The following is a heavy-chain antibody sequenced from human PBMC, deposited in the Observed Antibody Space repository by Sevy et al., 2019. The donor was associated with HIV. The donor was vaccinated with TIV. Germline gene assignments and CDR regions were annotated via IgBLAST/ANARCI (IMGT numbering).Heavy chain of an antibody. J-gene: IGHJ6*02. Sequence: GGSLRLSCAASGFTFSRHWMHWVRHAPGKGLVWVSRINTHGTNTIYADYVKGRFTISRDNAKNTVSLQMNSLIDDDTGVYYCAREGVDFWSGPVDFDYGMDVWGQGTTVTVSS. CDR2: INTHGTNT. CDR1: GFTFSRHW. CDR3: AREGVDFWSGPVDFDYGMDV. D-gene: IGHD3-3*01. V-gene: IGHV3-74*01.